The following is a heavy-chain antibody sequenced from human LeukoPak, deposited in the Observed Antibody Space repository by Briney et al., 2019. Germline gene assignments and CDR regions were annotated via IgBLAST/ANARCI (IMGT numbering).Heavy chain of an antibody. CDR2: INHSGST. Sequence: SETLSLTCAVYGGSFRGYYWSWIRQPLGKGLEWIGEINHSGSTNYNPSLKSRVTISVDTSKNQFSLKLSSVAAADTAVYYCARRPYSSSYQYFQHWGQGTLVTVSS. CDR3: ARRPYSSSYQYFQH. J-gene: IGHJ1*01. V-gene: IGHV4-34*01. CDR1: GGSFRGYY. D-gene: IGHD6-13*01.